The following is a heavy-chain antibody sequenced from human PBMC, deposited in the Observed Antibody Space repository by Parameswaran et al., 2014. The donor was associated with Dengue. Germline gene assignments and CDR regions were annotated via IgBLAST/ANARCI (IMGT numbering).Heavy chain of an antibody. CDR3: ARGYNWNDW. CDR2: INHSGST. Sequence: ASETLSPHLRCRMVGPFSGYYWSWIRQPPGKGLEWIGEINHSGSTNYNPSLKSRVTISVDTSKNQFSLKLSSVTAADTAVYYCARGYNWNDWWGQGTLVTVSS. CDR1: VGPFSGYY. V-gene: IGHV4-34*01. J-gene: IGHJ5*01.